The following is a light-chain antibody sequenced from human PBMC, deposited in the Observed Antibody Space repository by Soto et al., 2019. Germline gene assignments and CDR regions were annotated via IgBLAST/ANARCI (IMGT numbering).Light chain of an antibody. Sequence: EIVLTQSPCTLSLSPGERVTLSCRASQSVSSSQLAWYQQKAGQAPRLLIYGASTRATGIPDRFSGSGSATDLTLTISRREPEDFVVYYCQQYGSSPGWTFGQGTKVEIK. CDR2: GAS. CDR3: QQYGSSPGWT. J-gene: IGKJ1*01. CDR1: QSVSSSQ. V-gene: IGKV3-20*01.